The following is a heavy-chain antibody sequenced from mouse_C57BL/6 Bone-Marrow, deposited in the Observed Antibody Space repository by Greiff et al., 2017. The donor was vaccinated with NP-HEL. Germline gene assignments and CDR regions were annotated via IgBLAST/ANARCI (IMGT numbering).Heavy chain of an antibody. CDR3: AREGFAY. CDR2: IDPSDSET. Sequence: QVHVKQPGAELVRPGSSVKLSCKASGYTFTSYWMHWVKQRPIQGLEWIGNIDPSDSETNYNQKFKDKATLTVDKSSSTAYLQLSSLTSEDSAVYYCAREGFAYWGPGTLVTVSA. CDR1: GYTFTSYW. J-gene: IGHJ3*01. V-gene: IGHV1-52*01.